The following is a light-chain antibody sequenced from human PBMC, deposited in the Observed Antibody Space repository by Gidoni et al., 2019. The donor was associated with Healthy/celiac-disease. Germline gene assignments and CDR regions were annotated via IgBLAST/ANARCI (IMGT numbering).Light chain of an antibody. J-gene: IGKJ2*01. CDR1: QSVLYSSNNKNY. CDR3: QQYYSTPGT. V-gene: IGKV4-1*01. Sequence: DIVMTQSPDSLAVSLGERATINCKSSQSVLYSSNNKNYLAWYQQKTGQPPKLLIYWASTRESGVPDRFSGSGSGTDFTLTISSLQAEDVAVYYCQQYYSTPGTFGQGTKLEIK. CDR2: WAS.